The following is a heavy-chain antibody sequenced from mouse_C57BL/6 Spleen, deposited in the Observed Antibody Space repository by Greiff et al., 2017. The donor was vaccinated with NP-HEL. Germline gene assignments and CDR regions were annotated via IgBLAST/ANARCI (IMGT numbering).Heavy chain of an antibody. CDR3: TRFPMDYYGSSPFDY. Sequence: VQLQQSGAELVRPGASVTLSCKASGYTFTDYEMHWVKQTPVHGLEWIGAIDPETGGTAYNQKFKGKAILTADKSSSAAYMELRSLTSENSAVYYCTRFPMDYYGSSPFDYWGQGTTLTVSS. J-gene: IGHJ2*01. V-gene: IGHV1-15*01. CDR2: IDPETGGT. D-gene: IGHD1-1*01. CDR1: GYTFTDYE.